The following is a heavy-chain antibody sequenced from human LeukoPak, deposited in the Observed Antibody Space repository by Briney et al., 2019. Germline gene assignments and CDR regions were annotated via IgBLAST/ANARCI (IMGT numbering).Heavy chain of an antibody. CDR3: ATGHGIGKHPRAY. Sequence: GGSLRLSCAASGFTFTSHAMTWVRQAPGKGLEWVCTTGISSVNTLCADSVNGRFSISRDNSRNTLDLQMNNLRVDDTAVCYCATGHGIGKHPRAYWGQGTLVTVSS. CDR1: GFTFTSHA. CDR2: TGISSVNT. V-gene: IGHV3-23*01. J-gene: IGHJ4*02. D-gene: IGHD1-26*01.